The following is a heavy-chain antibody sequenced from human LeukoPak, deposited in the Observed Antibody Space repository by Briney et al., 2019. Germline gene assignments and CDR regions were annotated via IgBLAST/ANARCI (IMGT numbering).Heavy chain of an antibody. CDR2: ISYDGSNK. J-gene: IGHJ4*02. CDR3: GRGSYGIFDY. CDR1: GFSFSSYG. Sequence: PGGSLRLSCAASGFSFSSYGMHWVRQAPGKGLEWVAVISYDGSNKYYADSVKGRLTISRDNAKNSLYLQMNSLRAEDTAVFYCGRGSYGIFDYWGQGTLVTVSS. V-gene: IGHV3-30*03. D-gene: IGHD5-18*01.